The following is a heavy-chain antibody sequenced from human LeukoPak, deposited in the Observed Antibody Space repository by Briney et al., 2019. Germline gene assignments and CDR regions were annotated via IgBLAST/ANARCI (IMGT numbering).Heavy chain of an antibody. J-gene: IGHJ4*02. CDR2: IYSGGST. Sequence: GGSLRLSCAASGFTVSSNYMSWVRQAPGKGLGWVSVIYSGGSTYYADSVKGRFTISRDNSKNTLYLQMNSLRAEDTAVYYCARVIIAVAGTRFFDYWGQGTLVTVSS. CDR3: ARVIIAVAGTRFFDY. D-gene: IGHD6-19*01. CDR1: GFTVSSNY. V-gene: IGHV3-66*01.